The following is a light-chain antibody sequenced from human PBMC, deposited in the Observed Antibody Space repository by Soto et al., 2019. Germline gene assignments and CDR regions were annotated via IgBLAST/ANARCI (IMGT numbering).Light chain of an antibody. CDR1: QSVSSY. J-gene: IGKJ4*01. CDR2: DAS. Sequence: EIVLTQSPATLSLSPGERATLSCRASQSVSSYLAWYQQKPGQAPRLLIYDASSRATGLPARFSGSGSGTDVTLTISSLEPEDFAVYYCQQRSNWLFGGGTKVEIK. CDR3: QQRSNWL. V-gene: IGKV3-11*01.